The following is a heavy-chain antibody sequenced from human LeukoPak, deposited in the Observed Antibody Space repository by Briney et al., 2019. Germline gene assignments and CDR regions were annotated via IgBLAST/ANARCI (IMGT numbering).Heavy chain of an antibody. V-gene: IGHV3-30*14. D-gene: IGHD4-17*01. CDR2: ISSDGSNK. CDR3: ASPSGYCGDYGFDY. J-gene: IGHJ4*02. Sequence: GGSLRLSCAASGFTFSTYTMHWVRQAPGKGLEWVALISSDGSNKYYADSVKGRFTISRDNSENTLYLQMNSLRAEDTAVYYCASPSGYCGDYGFDYWGQGTLVTVSS. CDR1: GFTFSTYT.